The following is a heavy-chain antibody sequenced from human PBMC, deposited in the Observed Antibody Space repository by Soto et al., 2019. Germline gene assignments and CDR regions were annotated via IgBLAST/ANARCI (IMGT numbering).Heavy chain of an antibody. CDR2: IKQDGSEK. Sequence: GGSLRLSCAASGFTFSSYWMSWVRQAPGKGLEWVANIKQDGSEKYYVDSVKGRFTISRDNAKNSLYLQMNSLRAEDTAVYYCARDCPSHYDCYYYYYGMDVWGQGTTVTVSS. CDR3: ARDCPSHYDCYYYYYGMDV. J-gene: IGHJ6*02. D-gene: IGHD5-12*01. CDR1: GFTFSSYW. V-gene: IGHV3-7*05.